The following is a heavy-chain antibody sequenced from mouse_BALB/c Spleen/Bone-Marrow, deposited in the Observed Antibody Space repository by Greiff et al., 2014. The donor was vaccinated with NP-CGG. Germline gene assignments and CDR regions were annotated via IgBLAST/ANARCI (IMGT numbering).Heavy chain of an antibody. CDR2: IDPETGGT. CDR1: GFTFTDYE. CDR3: TSLSPFYRCDYGFTY. J-gene: IGHJ3*01. D-gene: IGHD2-14*01. V-gene: IGHV1-15*01. Sequence: VQLQQSGAELVRPGASVTLSCKAAGFTFTDYEMHWVKQTPAHGLEWIGGIDPETGGTAYNQKFQGKATLTADKSSNTAYMGLRSRISEDYAVYYYTSLSPFYRCDYGFTYWGQGTLVTVSA.